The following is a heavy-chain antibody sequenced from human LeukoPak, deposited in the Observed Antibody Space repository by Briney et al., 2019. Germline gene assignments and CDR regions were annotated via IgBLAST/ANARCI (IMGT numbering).Heavy chain of an antibody. CDR3: ARDRDYYYGSGSYFYY. CDR1: GGTFSSYA. Sequence: ASVKVSCKASGGTFSSYALNWVRQAPGQGLEWMGEIIPMYDKTNYAQKFHGRVTITADKSTSTAYMELTSLRSDDTAVYYCARDRDYYYGSGSYFYYWGQGTPVTVSS. CDR2: IIPMYDKT. D-gene: IGHD3-10*01. J-gene: IGHJ4*02. V-gene: IGHV1-69*06.